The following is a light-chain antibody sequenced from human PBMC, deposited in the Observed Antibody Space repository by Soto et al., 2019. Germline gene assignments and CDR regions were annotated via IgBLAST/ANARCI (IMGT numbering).Light chain of an antibody. CDR1: SSDFGNYNL. CDR2: EGS. Sequence: QSALTQPASVSGSPGQSITISCTGTSSDFGNYNLVSWYQHHPGKTPKLMIYEGSRRPSGVSNRFSASKSGNTASLTISGLQAEDEAEYYCCSYETSSTYVFGSGTKVTVL. J-gene: IGLJ1*01. CDR3: CSYETSSTYV. V-gene: IGLV2-23*01.